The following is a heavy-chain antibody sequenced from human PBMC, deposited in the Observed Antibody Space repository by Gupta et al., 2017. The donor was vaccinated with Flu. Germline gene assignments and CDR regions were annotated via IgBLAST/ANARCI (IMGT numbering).Heavy chain of an antibody. D-gene: IGHD3-10*01. J-gene: IGHJ4*02. CDR1: GFTFSSYG. Sequence: QRLEPGGGLVKPGGSLRLSCVVSGFTFSSYGMAWFRQAPGKGLQWVSAITGDGGATYYADSVKGRFTISRDNSKNTLYLQINSLRGEDTAIYFCAKVASIYGSGSQHRGYFDSWGQVSLVTVSS. CDR3: AKVASIYGSGSQHRGYFDS. V-gene: IGHV3-23*01. CDR2: ITGDGGAT.